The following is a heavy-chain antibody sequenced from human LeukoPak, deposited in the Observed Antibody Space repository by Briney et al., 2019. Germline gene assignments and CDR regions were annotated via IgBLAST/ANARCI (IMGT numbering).Heavy chain of an antibody. CDR3: ARIQYSSSWYGNYYYYYMDV. Sequence: GGSLRLSCAASGFTFSSYWMSWVRQAPGKGLEWVANIKQDGSEKYYVDPVKGRFTISRDNAKNSLYLQMNSLRAEDTAVYYCARIQYSSSWYGNYYYYYMDVWGKGTTVTVSS. J-gene: IGHJ6*03. CDR2: IKQDGSEK. V-gene: IGHV3-7*01. D-gene: IGHD6-13*01. CDR1: GFTFSSYW.